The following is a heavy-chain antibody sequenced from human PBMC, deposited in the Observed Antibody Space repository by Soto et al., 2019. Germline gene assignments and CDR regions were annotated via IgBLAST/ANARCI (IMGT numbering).Heavy chain of an antibody. J-gene: IGHJ4*02. Sequence: GGSLRLSCAASGFTFSSYAMHWVRQAPGKGLERVAVISYDGSNKYYADTVKGRFTISRDNSKNTLYLQMNSLRAEDTAVYYCARDGLRGITMKEYYFDYWGQGTLVTVSS. CDR1: GFTFSSYA. CDR2: ISYDGSNK. CDR3: ARDGLRGITMKEYYFDY. D-gene: IGHD3-22*01. V-gene: IGHV3-30-3*01.